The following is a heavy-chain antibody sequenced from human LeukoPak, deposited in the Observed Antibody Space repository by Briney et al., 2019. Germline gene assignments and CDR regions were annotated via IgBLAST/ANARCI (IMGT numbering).Heavy chain of an antibody. CDR3: ATNSYFYGMAV. J-gene: IGHJ6*02. CDR1: GFNFSTYW. CDR2: IKQDGSEK. Sequence: PGGSLRLSCAASGFNFSTYWMSWVRQAPGKGLEWVANIKQDGSEKYYVDSVKGRFSISRDNTKNSMYLQMTSLRADDTGVYYCATNSYFYGMAVWGQGTTVTVSS. V-gene: IGHV3-7*03.